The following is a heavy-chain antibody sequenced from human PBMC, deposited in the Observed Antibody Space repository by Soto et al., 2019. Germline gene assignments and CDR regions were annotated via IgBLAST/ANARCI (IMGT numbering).Heavy chain of an antibody. D-gene: IGHD2-2*01. CDR2: IYYSGST. J-gene: IGHJ4*02. Sequence: QLQLQESGPGLVKPSETLSLTCTVSGGSISSSSYYWGWIRQPPGKGLEWIGSIYYSGSTYYNPSLKSRVTISVDTSKNQFSLKLSSVTAADTAVYYCAFTDIVVVPAAILDYWGQGTLVTVSS. V-gene: IGHV4-39*01. CDR1: GGSISSSSYY. CDR3: AFTDIVVVPAAILDY.